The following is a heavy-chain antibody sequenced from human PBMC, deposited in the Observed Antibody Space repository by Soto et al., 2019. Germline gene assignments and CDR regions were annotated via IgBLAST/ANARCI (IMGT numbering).Heavy chain of an antibody. CDR2: IRSKAYGGTT. Sequence: EVQLVESGGGLVQPGRSLRLSCTASGFTFGDYAMSWVRQAPGKGLEWVGFIRSKAYGGTTEYAASVKGRFTISRDDSKSIAYLQMNSLKTEDTAVYYCTSEMSEVFDPWGQGTLVTVSS. J-gene: IGHJ5*02. CDR3: TSEMSEVFDP. V-gene: IGHV3-49*04. CDR1: GFTFGDYA. D-gene: IGHD3-3*01.